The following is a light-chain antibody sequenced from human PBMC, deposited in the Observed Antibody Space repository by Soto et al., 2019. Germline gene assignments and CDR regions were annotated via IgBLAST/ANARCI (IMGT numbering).Light chain of an antibody. CDR2: AAS. CDR1: QGISSY. Sequence: AIRMTQSPSSLSASTGDRVTITCRASQGISSYLAWYQQKPGKAPKLLIYAASTLQRGVPSRFSGSGSGTDFTLTISCLQSEDFATYYCQQYYSYPQTVGQGTKVDSK. CDR3: QQYYSYPQT. J-gene: IGKJ1*01. V-gene: IGKV1-8*01.